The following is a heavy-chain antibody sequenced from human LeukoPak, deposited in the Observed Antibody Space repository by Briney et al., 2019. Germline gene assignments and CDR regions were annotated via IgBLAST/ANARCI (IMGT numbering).Heavy chain of an antibody. Sequence: PSETLSLTCTVSGGSISSYYWNWIRRPPGKGLEWIGYIYYSGSTDYNPSLKRRVTMSVDTSKNQFSLKLSSVTAADTAVYYCASSYSGSYNDAFDIWGQGTMVTVSS. J-gene: IGHJ3*02. V-gene: IGHV4-59*01. CDR2: IYYSGST. CDR1: GGSISSYY. D-gene: IGHD1-26*01. CDR3: ASSYSGSYNDAFDI.